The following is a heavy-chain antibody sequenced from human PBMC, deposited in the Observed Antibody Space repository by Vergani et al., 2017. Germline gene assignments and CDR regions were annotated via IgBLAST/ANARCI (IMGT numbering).Heavy chain of an antibody. J-gene: IGHJ4*02. V-gene: IGHV1-46*03. D-gene: IGHD3-9*01. Sequence: QVQVVQSGAEVKKSGASVKVSCKTSGYTFSNYYMHWVRQAPGQGLEWMGIINPSGGHTNYAQKFQGRVNMTRDTSTSTVYVELSSLRSEETAIYYCARGDYGILTGYRYWGQGTLVTVSA. CDR2: INPSGGHT. CDR3: ARGDYGILTGYRY. CDR1: GYTFSNYY.